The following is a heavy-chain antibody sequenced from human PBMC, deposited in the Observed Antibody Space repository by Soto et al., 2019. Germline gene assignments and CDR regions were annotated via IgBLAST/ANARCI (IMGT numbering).Heavy chain of an antibody. J-gene: IGHJ4*02. Sequence: EVQMLESGGGLVQPGGSLRLSCAASGFTFNTCAMFWVRQAPGRGLEWVSAISGGGRTTYYADSVKGRFTISRDNSQSTLYLQMNSLRAEDTAVYYCAKDYYDRSCYLDSWGQGTLVTVSS. CDR3: AKDYYDRSCYLDS. CDR1: GFTFNTCA. D-gene: IGHD3-22*01. V-gene: IGHV3-23*01. CDR2: ISGGGRTT.